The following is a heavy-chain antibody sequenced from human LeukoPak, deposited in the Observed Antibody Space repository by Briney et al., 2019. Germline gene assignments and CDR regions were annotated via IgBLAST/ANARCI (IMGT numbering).Heavy chain of an antibody. D-gene: IGHD6-19*01. J-gene: IGHJ4*02. Sequence: PGGSLRLSCAASGFTFGSYWMHWVRQAPGKGLVWVSRINSDGSSTSYADSVKGRFTISRDNAKNTLYLQMNSLRAEDTAVYYCAAGPPAVAVAGTNMGLGYWGQGTLVTVSS. CDR1: GFTFGSYW. CDR2: INSDGSST. V-gene: IGHV3-74*01. CDR3: AAGPPAVAVAGTNMGLGY.